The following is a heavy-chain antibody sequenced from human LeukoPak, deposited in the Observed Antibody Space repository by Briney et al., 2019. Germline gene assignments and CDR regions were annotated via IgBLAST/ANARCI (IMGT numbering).Heavy chain of an antibody. J-gene: IGHJ6*03. Sequence: SVKVSCTASGFTFTSSAMQWVRQARGQPLEWMGWIVVGSGNTNYAQKFQERVTITRDMSTSTAYMELSSLRSEDTAVYYCAAVRLRFLEWWDFYYMDVWGKGTTVTVSS. CDR1: GFTFTSSA. V-gene: IGHV1-58*02. CDR3: AAVRLRFLEWWDFYYMDV. CDR2: IVVGSGNT. D-gene: IGHD3-3*01.